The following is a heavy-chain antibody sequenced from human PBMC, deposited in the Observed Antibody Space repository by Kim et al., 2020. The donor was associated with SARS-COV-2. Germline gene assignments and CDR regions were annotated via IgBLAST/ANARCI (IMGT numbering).Heavy chain of an antibody. D-gene: IGHD6-13*01. Sequence: SVKVSCKASGGTFSSYAISWVRQAPGQGLEWMGGIIPIFGTANYAQKFQGRVTITADESTSTAYMELSSLRSEDTAVYYCARDQGGYSSSWYGVAVAGTPLLGYFDYWGQGTLVTVSS. CDR3: ARDQGGYSSSWYGVAVAGTPLLGYFDY. J-gene: IGHJ4*02. V-gene: IGHV1-69*13. CDR1: GGTFSSYA. CDR2: IIPIFGTA.